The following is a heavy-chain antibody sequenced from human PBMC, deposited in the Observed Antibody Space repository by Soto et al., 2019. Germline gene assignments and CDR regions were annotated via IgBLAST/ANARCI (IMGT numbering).Heavy chain of an antibody. J-gene: IGHJ4*02. CDR1: GDSVSSNSAA. CDR2: TYYRSKWYN. D-gene: IGHD5-12*01. CDR3: AKESVDIVATSFDY. V-gene: IGHV6-1*01. Sequence: SQTLSLTCAISGDSVSSNSAAWNWIRQSPSRGLEWLGRTYYRSKWYNDYAVSAKSRITINPDTSKNQFSLQLNSVTPEDTAVYYCAKESVDIVATSFDYWGQGTLVTVSS.